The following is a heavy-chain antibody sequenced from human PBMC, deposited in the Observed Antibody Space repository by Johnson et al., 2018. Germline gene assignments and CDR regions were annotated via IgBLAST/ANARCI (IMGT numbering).Heavy chain of an antibody. Sequence: QVQLVQSGAEVKKPGSSVKVSCKASGGTFSSYAISCVRQAPGQGLAWMGGIIPIFGTANYAQKFQGRVTITADESTSTAYMELSSLRSEDTAVYYCASYLPNSGVVTAPLMDVWGQGTTVTVSS. CDR1: GGTFSSYA. J-gene: IGHJ6*02. V-gene: IGHV1-69*12. D-gene: IGHD2-21*02. CDR3: ASYLPNSGVVTAPLMDV. CDR2: IIPIFGTA.